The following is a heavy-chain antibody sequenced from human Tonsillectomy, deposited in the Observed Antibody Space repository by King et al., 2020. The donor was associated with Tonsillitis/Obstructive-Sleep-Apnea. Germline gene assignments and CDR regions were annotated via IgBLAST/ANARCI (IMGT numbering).Heavy chain of an antibody. CDR3: ARSTYSSGWYYDAFDI. J-gene: IGHJ3*02. V-gene: IGHV3-21*01. Sequence: VQLVESGGGLVKPGGSLRLSCAASGFTFSTFAMNCVRQAPGNGLEWVSSISSSSTYIYYSDSVKGRFTISRDNAMNSLYLQMNSLRAEDTAVYYCARSTYSSGWYYDAFDIWGQGTMVTVSS. CDR2: ISSSSTYI. D-gene: IGHD6-19*01. CDR1: GFTFSTFA.